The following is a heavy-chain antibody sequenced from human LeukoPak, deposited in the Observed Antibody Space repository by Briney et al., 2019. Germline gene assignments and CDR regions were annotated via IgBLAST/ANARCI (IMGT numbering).Heavy chain of an antibody. CDR1: GFTFSSYG. CDR3: AKDQERGSYRPIQFDY. V-gene: IGHV3-30*02. Sequence: GASLRLSCAAAGFTFSSYGMHWVRQAPGKGLEWVAFIRYDGSNKYYAESVKGRFTISRDNSKNTQYLQMNSLRAEDTAVYYCAKDQERGSYRPIQFDYGGQGTLVTVSS. D-gene: IGHD1-26*01. CDR2: IRYDGSNK. J-gene: IGHJ4*02.